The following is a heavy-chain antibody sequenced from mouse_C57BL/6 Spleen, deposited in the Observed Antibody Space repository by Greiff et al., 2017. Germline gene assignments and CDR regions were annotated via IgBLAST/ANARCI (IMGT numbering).Heavy chain of an antibody. J-gene: IGHJ1*03. D-gene: IGHD1-1*01. CDR2: INPNNGGT. CDR1: GYTFTDYY. CDR3: ASGTTVVATKYFDV. V-gene: IGHV1-26*01. Sequence: VQLQQSGPELVKPGASVKISCKASGYTFTDYYMNWVKQSHGKSLEWIGDINPNNGGTSYNQKFKGKATLTVDKSSSTAYMERRSLTSEDSAVYYCASGTTVVATKYFDVWGTGTTVTVSS.